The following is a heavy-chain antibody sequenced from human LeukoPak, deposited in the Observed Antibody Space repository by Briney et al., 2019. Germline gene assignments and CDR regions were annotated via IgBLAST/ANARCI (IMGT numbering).Heavy chain of an antibody. Sequence: SQTLSLTCTVSGGSISSGGYSWGWIRQHPGEGLEWIGYIDYSGTTYYNPSLKSRLTISVHTSNNQFSLKLTSVTAADTAVYYCARVASWATYDYWGQGTLVTVSS. V-gene: IGHV4-31*03. CDR2: IDYSGTT. CDR3: ARVASWATYDY. J-gene: IGHJ4*02. D-gene: IGHD5-12*01. CDR1: GGSISSGGYS.